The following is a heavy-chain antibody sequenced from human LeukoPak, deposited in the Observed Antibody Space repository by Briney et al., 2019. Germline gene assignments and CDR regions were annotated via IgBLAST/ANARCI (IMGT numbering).Heavy chain of an antibody. D-gene: IGHD3-22*01. CDR2: INWNGGST. J-gene: IGHJ6*03. V-gene: IGHV3-20*04. Sequence: GGSLRLSWAASGFTFSSYEMNWVRQAPGKGLEWVAGINWNGGSTGYADSVKGRFTISRDNAKNPHYLQMKSLRAEDTALYYCARARTTIDNYYYMDVWGKGTTVTVSS. CDR1: GFTFSSYE. CDR3: ARARTTIDNYYYMDV.